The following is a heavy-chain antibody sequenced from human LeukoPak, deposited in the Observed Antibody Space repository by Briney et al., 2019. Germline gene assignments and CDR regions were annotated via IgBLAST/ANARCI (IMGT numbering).Heavy chain of an antibody. V-gene: IGHV3-48*01. J-gene: IGHJ4*02. Sequence: PGGSLRLSCAVSGFSVSSDYMNWVRQAPGKGLEWVSYISSSGSTIYYADSVKGRFTISRDNAKNSLYLQMNSLRAEDTAVYYCARDFHRRVYDSSGYSPYWGQGTLVTVSS. CDR1: GFSVSSDY. CDR2: ISSSGSTI. D-gene: IGHD3-22*01. CDR3: ARDFHRRVYDSSGYSPY.